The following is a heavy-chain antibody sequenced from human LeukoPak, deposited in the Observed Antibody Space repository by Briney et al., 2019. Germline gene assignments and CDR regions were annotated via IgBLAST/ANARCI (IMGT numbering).Heavy chain of an antibody. D-gene: IGHD3-16*01. Sequence: ASVKVSCKASGYTSTHNFMHWVRQAPGQGLEWMGIINPSGDNTWYAQKFQGRVTMTRDMATSTDYMEVNSLRSEDTAVYYCARDNSMGDSAWWFDPWGQGTLVTVSS. J-gene: IGHJ5*02. CDR1: GYTSTHNF. CDR3: ARDNSMGDSAWWFDP. V-gene: IGHV1-46*01. CDR2: INPSGDNT.